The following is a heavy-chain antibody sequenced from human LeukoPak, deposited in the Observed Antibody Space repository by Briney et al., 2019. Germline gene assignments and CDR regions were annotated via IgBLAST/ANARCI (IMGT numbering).Heavy chain of an antibody. D-gene: IGHD5-18*01. CDR2: IYTSGST. J-gene: IGHJ4*02. Sequence: SETLSLTCTVSGGSISSGSYYWSWIRQPAGKGLEWIGRIYTSGSTNYNPSLKSRVTISVDTSKNQFSLKLSSVTAADTAVYYCARVMSGYRYGYPDYWGQGTLVTVSS. CDR1: GGSISSGSYY. V-gene: IGHV4-61*02. CDR3: ARVMSGYRYGYPDY.